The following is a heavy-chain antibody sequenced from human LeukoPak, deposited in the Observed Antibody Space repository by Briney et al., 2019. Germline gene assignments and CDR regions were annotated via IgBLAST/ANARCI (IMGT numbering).Heavy chain of an antibody. CDR1: GFTFSSYA. V-gene: IGHV3-23*01. CDR3: AKDSNSNY. D-gene: IGHD4-11*01. J-gene: IGHJ4*02. Sequence: GGSLRLSCAAAGFTFSSYAVSWVRQAPGKGLEWVSAIRGSGASTYYADSVKGRFTISRDNSKNTLYLQMNSLRAEDTAIYYCAKDSNSNYWGQGTQVTVSS. CDR2: IRGSGAST.